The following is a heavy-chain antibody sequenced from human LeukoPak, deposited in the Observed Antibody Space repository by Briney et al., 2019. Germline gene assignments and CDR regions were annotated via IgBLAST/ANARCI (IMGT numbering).Heavy chain of an antibody. CDR1: GYTFTSYG. Sequence: GASVKVSCKASGYTFTSYGISWVRQATGQGLEWMGWTNPNSGNTGYAQKFQGRVTITRNTSISTAYMELSSLRSEDTAVYYCARGAQQPGGYYYYYMDVWGKGTTVTVSS. CDR3: ARGAQQPGGYYYYYMDV. J-gene: IGHJ6*03. D-gene: IGHD6-13*01. V-gene: IGHV1-8*03. CDR2: TNPNSGNT.